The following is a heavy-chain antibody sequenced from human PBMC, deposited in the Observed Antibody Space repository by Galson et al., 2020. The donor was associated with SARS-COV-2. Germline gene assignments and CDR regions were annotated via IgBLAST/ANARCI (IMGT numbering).Heavy chain of an antibody. V-gene: IGHV3-15*01. Sequence: GESLKISCAASGFSFNNAWMHWVRQAPGKGLEWVGRIQGKTDGGPTDYAAPVKGRFTISRDDSKDTLYLQMNSLKTEDTAVYYCTAGLGKTDTDYWGQGTLVTVSS. CDR2: IQGKTDGGPT. J-gene: IGHJ4*02. CDR3: TAGLGKTDTDY. CDR1: GFSFNNAW.